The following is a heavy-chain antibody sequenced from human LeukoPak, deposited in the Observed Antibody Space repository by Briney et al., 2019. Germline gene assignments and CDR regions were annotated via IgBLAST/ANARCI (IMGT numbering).Heavy chain of an antibody. V-gene: IGHV4-59*12. CDR1: GGSISSYY. Sequence: SETLSLTCTVSGGSISSYYWSWLRQPPGKGLEWLGYIYYSGSTNYNPSLKSRVTISVDTSKNQFSLKLSSVTAADTAVYYCARDLVGYCSGGSCSHGYYYYYYMDVWGKGTTVTIS. CDR2: IYYSGST. D-gene: IGHD2-15*01. J-gene: IGHJ6*03. CDR3: ARDLVGYCSGGSCSHGYYYYYYMDV.